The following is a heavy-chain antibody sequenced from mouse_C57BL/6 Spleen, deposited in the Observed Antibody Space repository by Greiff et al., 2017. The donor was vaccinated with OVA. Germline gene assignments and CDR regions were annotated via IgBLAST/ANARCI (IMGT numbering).Heavy chain of an antibody. D-gene: IGHD2-1*01. CDR1: GFTFSSYT. Sequence: EVKLVEPGGGLVKPGGSLKLSCAASGFTFSSYTMSWVRQTPEKRLEWVATISGGGGNTYYPDSVKGRFTISRANAKNTLYLQMSSLRSEDAALYCCARNYGNCDWYFDVWGTGTTVTVSS. CDR3: ARNYGNCDWYFDV. V-gene: IGHV5-9*01. J-gene: IGHJ1*03. CDR2: ISGGGGNT.